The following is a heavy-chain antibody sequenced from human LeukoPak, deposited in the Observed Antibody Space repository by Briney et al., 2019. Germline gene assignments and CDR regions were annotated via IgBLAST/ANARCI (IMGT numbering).Heavy chain of an antibody. CDR3: ARAYYYDSSGYPLDY. J-gene: IGHJ4*02. V-gene: IGHV4-34*01. Sequence: TSETLSLTCAVYGGSFSGYYWSWIRQPPGEGLEWIGEINHSGSTNYNPSLKSRVTISVDTSKNQFSLKLSSVTAADTAVYYCARAYYYDSSGYPLDYWGQGTLVTVSS. CDR1: GGSFSGYY. D-gene: IGHD3-22*01. CDR2: INHSGST.